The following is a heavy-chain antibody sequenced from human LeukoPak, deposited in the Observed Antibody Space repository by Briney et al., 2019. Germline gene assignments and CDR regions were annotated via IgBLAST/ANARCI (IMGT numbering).Heavy chain of an antibody. CDR2: ISGSGGST. V-gene: IGHV3-23*01. D-gene: IGHD3-10*01. CDR1: GFTFSSYA. Sequence: GGSLRLSCAASGFTFSSYAMSWVRQAPGKGLEGVSGISGSGGSTYYADSVQGRFTISRDNSKNTLYLQMNSLRAEDTAVYYCAKGIYYGSDNFDYWGQGTLVTVSS. CDR3: AKGIYYGSDNFDY. J-gene: IGHJ4*02.